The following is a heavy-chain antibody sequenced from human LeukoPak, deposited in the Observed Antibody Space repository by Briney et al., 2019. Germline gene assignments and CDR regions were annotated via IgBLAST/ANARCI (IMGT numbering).Heavy chain of an antibody. CDR1: GGSFSGYY. D-gene: IGHD2-8*02. CDR2: INHSGST. J-gene: IGHJ4*02. CDR3: AREAAGGDY. V-gene: IGHV4-34*01. Sequence: SQTLSLTCAVYGGSFSGYYWSWIRQPPGKGMEWIGEINHSGSTNYNPSLKSRVTISVDTSKNQFSLKLSSVAAADTVVYYCAREAAGGDYWGQGTLVTVSS.